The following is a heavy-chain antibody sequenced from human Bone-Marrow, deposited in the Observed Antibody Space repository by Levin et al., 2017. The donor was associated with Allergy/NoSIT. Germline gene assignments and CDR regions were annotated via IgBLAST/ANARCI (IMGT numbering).Heavy chain of an antibody. J-gene: IGHJ4*01. CDR2: VYYSGTT. Sequence: ASETLSLTCSVSGDSVGSSRYYWGWVRQPPGTGLQWIGTVYYSGTTDYNPSLKSRVATSLDASKNQLSLQLTPVTAADTAVYYCARRADYVWGSYRTDFDYWGHGILVIVSS. D-gene: IGHD3-16*02. CDR3: ARRADYVWGSYRTDFDY. V-gene: IGHV4-39*01. CDR1: GDSVGSSRYY.